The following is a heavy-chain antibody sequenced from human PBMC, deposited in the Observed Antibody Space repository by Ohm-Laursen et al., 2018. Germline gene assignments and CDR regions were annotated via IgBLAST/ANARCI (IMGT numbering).Heavy chain of an antibody. Sequence: SLRLSCAATGFTFSDYAMSWVRQTPGQGLEWVSSISGSGDTTYYGDSVKGRFTISRDKSKNTVYLQMNSLRAVDTAIYYCGKSFYSDSSGYSRGADYWGQGTLVTVSS. J-gene: IGHJ4*02. CDR2: ISGSGDTT. CDR1: GFTFSDYA. D-gene: IGHD3-22*01. CDR3: GKSFYSDSSGYSRGADY. V-gene: IGHV3-23*01.